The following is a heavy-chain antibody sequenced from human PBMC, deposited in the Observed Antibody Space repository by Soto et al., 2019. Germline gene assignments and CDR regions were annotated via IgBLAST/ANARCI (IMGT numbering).Heavy chain of an antibody. V-gene: IGHV3-7*01. J-gene: IGHJ4*02. CDR1: VFTFSSYW. CDR3: ACGYYFDY. Sequence: PGGSLRLSCAASVFTFSSYWMSWVRQAPGKGLEWVANIKQDGSEKYYVDSVKGRFTISRDNAKNSLYLQMNSLRAEDTAVYYCACGYYFDYWGQGTLVTVSS. CDR2: IKQDGSEK.